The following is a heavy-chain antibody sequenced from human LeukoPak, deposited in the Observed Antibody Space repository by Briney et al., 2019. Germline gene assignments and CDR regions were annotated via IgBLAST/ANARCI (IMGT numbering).Heavy chain of an antibody. Sequence: ASVKVSCKASGYTFTSYGISWVRQAPGQGLEWMGGIIPIFGTANYAQKFQGRVTITADESTSTAYMELSSLRSEDTAVYYCARRYDGTYFDYWGQGTLVTVSS. CDR3: ARRYDGTYFDY. J-gene: IGHJ4*02. CDR1: GYTFTSYG. V-gene: IGHV1-69*13. D-gene: IGHD3-22*01. CDR2: IIPIFGTA.